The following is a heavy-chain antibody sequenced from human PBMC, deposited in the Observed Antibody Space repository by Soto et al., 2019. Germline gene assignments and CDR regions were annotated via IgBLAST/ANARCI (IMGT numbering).Heavy chain of an antibody. CDR1: GFTFSSYA. D-gene: IGHD6-13*01. Sequence: EVQLLESGGGLIQPGGSLRLSCAASGFTFSSYAMNWVRQAPGKGLEWVSGISGSGGSTYYADSVKGRFNISRDNSKNTLYLQMSSLRAEDTAVYDCAKAFSWYDYWGQGTLVTVSS. CDR3: AKAFSWYDY. J-gene: IGHJ4*02. V-gene: IGHV3-23*01. CDR2: ISGSGGST.